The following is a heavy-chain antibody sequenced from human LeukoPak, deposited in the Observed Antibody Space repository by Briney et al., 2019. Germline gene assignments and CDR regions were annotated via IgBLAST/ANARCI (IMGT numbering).Heavy chain of an antibody. CDR2: IYYSGST. J-gene: IGHJ5*02. CDR1: GGSIGSPNW. V-gene: IGHV4-4*02. D-gene: IGHD6-25*01. CDR3: ARSRERSRPGWFDP. Sequence: KSSGTLSLTCTVSGGSIGSPNWWSWIRQSPGKGLEWIGYIYYSGSTNYNPSLKSRVTISVDTSKNQFSLKLSSATAADTAVYYCARSRERSRPGWFDPWGQGTLVTVSS.